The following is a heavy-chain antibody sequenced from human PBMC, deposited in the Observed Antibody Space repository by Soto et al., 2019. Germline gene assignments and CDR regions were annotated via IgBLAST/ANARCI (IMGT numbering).Heavy chain of an antibody. D-gene: IGHD1-26*01. Sequence: ASVKVSCKTSEYRFSIYTIHWVRQATGQGLEWMGWMSPNSGNTGYAQKFQGRVTMTRNTSISTACMELSSLRSEDTAVYYCARNTGATINWFDPWGQGTQVTVSS. J-gene: IGHJ5*02. V-gene: IGHV1-8*01. CDR2: MSPNSGNT. CDR1: EYRFSIYT. CDR3: ARNTGATINWFDP.